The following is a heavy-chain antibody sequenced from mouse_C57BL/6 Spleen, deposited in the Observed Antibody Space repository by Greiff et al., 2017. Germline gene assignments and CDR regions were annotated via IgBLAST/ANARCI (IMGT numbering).Heavy chain of an antibody. CDR2: FYPGSGSI. CDR3: ARHAPYYYGSPYYFDY. CDR1: GYTFTEYT. Sequence: VQLQQSGAELVKPGASVKLSCKASGYTFTEYTIPWVKQRSGQGLEWIGWFYPGSGSIKYNEKFKDKATLTADKSSSTVYMERSRLTSEDSAVYFCARHAPYYYGSPYYFDYWGQGTTLTVSS. V-gene: IGHV1-62-2*01. J-gene: IGHJ2*01. D-gene: IGHD1-1*01.